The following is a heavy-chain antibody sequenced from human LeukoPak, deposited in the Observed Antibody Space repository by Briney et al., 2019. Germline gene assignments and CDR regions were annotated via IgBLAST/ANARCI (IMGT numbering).Heavy chain of an antibody. Sequence: GESLKISCMGSGYSFTTYWIGWVRQMPGKGLEWMGIIYPGDSDARYGPSFQGQVTISVDKSTNTAYLQWSSLKASDTAMYYCARQITFGGVEFDPWGQGTLVTVSS. J-gene: IGHJ5*02. CDR3: ARQITFGGVEFDP. CDR2: IYPGDSDA. D-gene: IGHD3-16*01. V-gene: IGHV5-51*01. CDR1: GYSFTTYW.